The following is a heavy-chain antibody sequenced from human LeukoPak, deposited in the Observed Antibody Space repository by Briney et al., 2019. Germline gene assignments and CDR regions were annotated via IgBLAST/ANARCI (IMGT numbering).Heavy chain of an antibody. V-gene: IGHV4-38-2*02. CDR1: GYSISSGYY. Sequence: SETLSLTCTVSGYSISSGYYWGWIRQPPGKGLEWIGSIYHSGSTYYNPSLKSRVTISVDTSKNQFSLKLSSVTAADTAVYYCARHDGSHWSQGTLVTVSS. J-gene: IGHJ1*01. CDR3: ARHDGSH. CDR2: IYHSGST.